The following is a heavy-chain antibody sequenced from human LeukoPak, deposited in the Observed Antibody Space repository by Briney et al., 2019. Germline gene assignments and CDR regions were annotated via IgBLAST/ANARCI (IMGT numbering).Heavy chain of an antibody. CDR3: ARGIRKTSGSYYFGRSDY. CDR1: GGSISSYY. V-gene: IGHV4-59*01. CDR2: IYYSGTT. D-gene: IGHD3-10*01. Sequence: PSETLSLTCTVSGGSISSYYWSWIRQPPGKGLDCIGYIYYSGTTNYNPSLKSRVTISLDTSKNQFSLKLTSVTAADTAVYYCARGIRKTSGSYYFGRSDYWGQGTLVTVSS. J-gene: IGHJ4*02.